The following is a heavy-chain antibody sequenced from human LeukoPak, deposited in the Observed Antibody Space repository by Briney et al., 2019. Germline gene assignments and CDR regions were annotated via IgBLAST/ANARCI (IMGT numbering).Heavy chain of an antibody. CDR3: ARPHINYYDSSGYFS. CDR1: GFTFDDYG. Sequence: GGSLRLSCAASGFTFDDYGLSWVRQAPGKGLEWVSTINWNGGSTGYADSVKGRFTISRDNAKNSLYLQMNSLRAEDTAVYYCARPHINYYDSSGYFSWGQGTLVTVSS. V-gene: IGHV3-20*04. D-gene: IGHD3-22*01. CDR2: INWNGGST. J-gene: IGHJ5*02.